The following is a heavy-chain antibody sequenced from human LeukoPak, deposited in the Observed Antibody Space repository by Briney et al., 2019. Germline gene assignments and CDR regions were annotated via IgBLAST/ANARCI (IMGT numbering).Heavy chain of an antibody. V-gene: IGHV3-11*04. D-gene: IGHD3-22*01. J-gene: IGHJ3*02. CDR2: INSSGSTI. CDR1: KFTFSDYY. CDR3: ARDNFYDSSGYLDAFGM. Sequence: PGGSLRLSCAASKFTFSDYYMSWIRQAPGKGLEWVSYINSSGSTIYYADSVKGRFTISRDNAKNSLYLQMNSLRAEDTAVYYCARDNFYDSSGYLDAFGMWGQGTMVTVSS.